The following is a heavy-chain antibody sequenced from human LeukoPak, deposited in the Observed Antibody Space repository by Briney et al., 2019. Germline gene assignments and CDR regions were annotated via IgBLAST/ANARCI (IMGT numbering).Heavy chain of an antibody. D-gene: IGHD6-19*01. CDR1: GFTFSSYG. Sequence: GGSLRLSCAASGFTFSSYGMHWVRQAPGKGLEWVAVISYDGSNKYYADSVKGRFTISRDNSKNTLYLQMNSLRAEDTAVNYCAKASAYSSGWYGSANFDYWGQGTLVTVSS. J-gene: IGHJ4*02. V-gene: IGHV3-30*18. CDR2: ISYDGSNK. CDR3: AKASAYSSGWYGSANFDY.